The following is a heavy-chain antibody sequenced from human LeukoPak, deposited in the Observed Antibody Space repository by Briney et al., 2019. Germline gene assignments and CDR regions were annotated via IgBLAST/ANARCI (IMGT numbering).Heavy chain of an antibody. CDR3: ARIGGDGYIHYYYYMDV. CDR2: IYYSGST. V-gene: IGHV4-59*11. D-gene: IGHD5-24*01. J-gene: IGHJ6*03. CDR1: GGSISSHY. Sequence: SETLSLTCTVSGGSISSHYWSWIRQPPGKGLEWIGYIYYSGSTNYNPSLKSRVTISVDTSKNQFSLKLSSVTAADTAVYYCARIGGDGYIHYYYYMDVWGKGTTVTVSS.